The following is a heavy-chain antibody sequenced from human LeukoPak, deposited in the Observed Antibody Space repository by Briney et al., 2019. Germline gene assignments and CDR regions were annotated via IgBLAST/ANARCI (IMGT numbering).Heavy chain of an antibody. CDR2: IYHSGGT. CDR1: GGSISRRTNW. V-gene: IGHV4-4*02. CDR3: ARLSESWFDP. J-gene: IGHJ5*02. Sequence: PSETLSLTCAVSGGSISRRTNWWSWVRQPPGKGLEWIGEIYHSGGTNYNPSLKSRITISVDKSQNQFSLKVDSLTAADTAVYYCARLSESWFDPWGQGTLVTVSS.